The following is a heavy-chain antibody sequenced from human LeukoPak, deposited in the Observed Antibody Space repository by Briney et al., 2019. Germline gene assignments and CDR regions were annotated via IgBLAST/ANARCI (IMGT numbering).Heavy chain of an antibody. CDR2: INPSGGST. Sequence: ASVKVSCKASGYTFTSYYMHWVRQAPGQGLEWVGIINPSGGSTSYAQKFQGRVTMTRDMSTSTAYMELSSLRSEDTAVYYCARMLEPPGIDPWGQGTLVTVSS. D-gene: IGHD1-14*01. CDR1: GYTFTSYY. J-gene: IGHJ5*02. V-gene: IGHV1-46*01. CDR3: ARMLEPPGIDP.